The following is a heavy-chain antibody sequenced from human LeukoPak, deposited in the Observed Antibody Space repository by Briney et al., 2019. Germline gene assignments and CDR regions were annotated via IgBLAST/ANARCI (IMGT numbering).Heavy chain of an antibody. Sequence: ASVKVSCKASGYTFTGYYMHWVRQAPGQGLEWMGWINPNSGGTNYAQKFQGRVTMTEDTSTDTAYMELSSLRSEDTAVYYCATRLGNYYYYMDVWGKGTTVTVSS. CDR3: ATRLGNYYYYMDV. CDR2: INPNSGGT. J-gene: IGHJ6*03. CDR1: GYTFTGYY. D-gene: IGHD1-26*01. V-gene: IGHV1-2*02.